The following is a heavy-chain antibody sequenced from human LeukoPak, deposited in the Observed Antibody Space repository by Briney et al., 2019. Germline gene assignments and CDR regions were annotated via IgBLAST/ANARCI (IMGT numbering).Heavy chain of an antibody. CDR3: ARDPLGYCSSTSCTRMDV. Sequence: SETLSLTCTVSGGSISSGDYYWSWIRQPPGKGLEWIGYIYYSGSTYYNPSLKSRVTISVDTSKNQFSLKLSSVTAADTAVYYCARDPLGYCSSTSCTRMDVWGKGTTVTVSS. J-gene: IGHJ6*04. V-gene: IGHV4-30-4*08. D-gene: IGHD2-2*01. CDR1: GGSISSGDYY. CDR2: IYYSGST.